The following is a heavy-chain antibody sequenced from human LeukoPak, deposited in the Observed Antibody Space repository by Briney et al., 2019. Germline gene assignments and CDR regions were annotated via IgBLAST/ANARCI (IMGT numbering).Heavy chain of an antibody. J-gene: IGHJ4*02. Sequence: GASVKVSCKASGYTFTGYYMHWVRQAPGQGLEWMGWINPNSGGTNYAQKFQGRVTMTRDTSISTAYMELSRLRSDDTAVYYCARLMEYGDYGGGFDYWGQGTLVTVSS. V-gene: IGHV1-2*02. CDR3: ARLMEYGDYGGGFDY. CDR1: GYTFTGYY. CDR2: INPNSGGT. D-gene: IGHD4-17*01.